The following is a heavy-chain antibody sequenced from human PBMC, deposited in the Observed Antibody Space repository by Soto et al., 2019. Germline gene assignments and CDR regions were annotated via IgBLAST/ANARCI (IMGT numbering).Heavy chain of an antibody. CDR3: AKTKPDGYYYYYMDV. CDR2: ISWNSGSI. Sequence: DVQLVESGGGLVQPGRSLRLSCAASGFTFDAYAMHWVRQVPGKGLEWVSGISWNSGSIGYADSVKGRFTISRDNAKNSLYLQMNSLRPEDTDLYYCAKTKPDGYYYYYMDVWGKGTTVTVSS. CDR1: GFTFDAYA. J-gene: IGHJ6*03. V-gene: IGHV3-9*01.